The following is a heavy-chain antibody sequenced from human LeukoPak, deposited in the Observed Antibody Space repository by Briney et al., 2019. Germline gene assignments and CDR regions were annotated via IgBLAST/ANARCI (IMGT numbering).Heavy chain of an antibody. CDR1: GFTFSSYW. J-gene: IGHJ4*02. Sequence: GGSLRLSCAASGFTFSSYWMSWVRQAPGKGLEWVSVIYSGGSTYYADSVKGRFTISRDNSKNTLYLQMNSLRAEDTAVYYCARGPPYYDFWSGYLSLDYWGQGTLVTVSS. V-gene: IGHV3-66*01. D-gene: IGHD3-3*01. CDR2: IYSGGST. CDR3: ARGPPYYDFWSGYLSLDY.